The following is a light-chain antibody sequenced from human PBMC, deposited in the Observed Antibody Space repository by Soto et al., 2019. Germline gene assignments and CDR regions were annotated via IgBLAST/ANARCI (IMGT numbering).Light chain of an antibody. CDR2: DAS. J-gene: IGKJ5*01. Sequence: DIQMTQTPSTLSASVGDRVTITCRASQSIGTWLAWYQHRPGKAPSLLIYDASTLESGVPSRFSGSGSGTEFTLTISSLQSEDFAVYYCQQYDNWPPITFGQGTRLEIK. V-gene: IGKV1-5*01. CDR1: QSIGTW. CDR3: QQYDNWPPIT.